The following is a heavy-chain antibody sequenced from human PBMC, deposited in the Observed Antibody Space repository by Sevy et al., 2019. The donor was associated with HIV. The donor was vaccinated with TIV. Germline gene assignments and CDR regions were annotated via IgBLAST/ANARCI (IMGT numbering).Heavy chain of an antibody. CDR3: ARGLGFFSL. J-gene: IGHJ2*01. D-gene: IGHD3-3*01. V-gene: IGHV4-61*01. CDR2: IFYTGST. CDR1: GSPVNSGTDY. Sequence: SETLSLTCTVSGSPVNSGTDYWTWIRQPPGKGPEWIGNIFYTGSTKYKPSLNSRVTISLDTSKNQISLTLKSVTPADTAGYYCARGLGFFSLWGRGTLVTVSS.